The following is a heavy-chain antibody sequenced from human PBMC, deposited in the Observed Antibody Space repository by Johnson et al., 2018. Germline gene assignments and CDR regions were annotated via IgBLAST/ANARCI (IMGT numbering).Heavy chain of an antibody. V-gene: IGHV3-74*01. D-gene: IGHD3/OR15-3a*01. J-gene: IGHJ3*02. CDR2: LTSDGSST. CDR3: ARDGRRAFDI. CDR1: GFTFSSYW. Sequence: EVRLLETGGGLVQPGGSLRLSCAASGFTFSSYWMHWVHQAPGKGLVWVSRLTSDGSSTRYADSVKGRFTISRDNAKNTLYLKMNSLRAEDTAVYYCARDGRRAFDIWGQGTMVTVSS.